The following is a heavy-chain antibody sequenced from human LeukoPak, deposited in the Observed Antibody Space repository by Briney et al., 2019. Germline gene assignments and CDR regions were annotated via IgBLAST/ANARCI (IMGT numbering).Heavy chain of an antibody. D-gene: IGHD6-19*01. CDR3: ARLTRPGRGWSIFDY. CDR2: TYDSGAT. V-gene: IGHV4-59*08. CDR1: GGSISSYY. J-gene: IGHJ4*02. Sequence: SETLSLTCTVSGGSISSYYWTWIRQPPGKGLEWVGFTYDSGATTSNPSLNSRVTILVDTSQNQLSLRLTSMTAADTAVYYCARLTRPGRGWSIFDYWGQGILVTVSS.